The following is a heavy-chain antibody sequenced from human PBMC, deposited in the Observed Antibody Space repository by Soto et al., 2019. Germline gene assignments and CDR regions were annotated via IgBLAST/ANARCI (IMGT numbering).Heavy chain of an antibody. V-gene: IGHV3-30-3*01. CDR2: ISYDGSNK. CDR1: GFTFSSYA. D-gene: IGHD6-19*01. J-gene: IGHJ5*02. Sequence: QVQLVESGGGVVQPGRSLRLSCAASGFTFSSYAMHWVRQAPGKGLEWVAVISYDGSNKYYADSVKGRFTISRDNSKNTLYLQMNSLRAEDTAVYYCARDSRWYSSGWYGLFHPWGQGTLVTVSS. CDR3: ARDSRWYSSGWYGLFHP.